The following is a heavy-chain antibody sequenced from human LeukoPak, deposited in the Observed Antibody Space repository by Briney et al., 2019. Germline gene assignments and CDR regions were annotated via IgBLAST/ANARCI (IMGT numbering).Heavy chain of an antibody. D-gene: IGHD4-17*01. CDR2: IIHMFGAT. Sequence: GASVKVSCKASGGTFSKYGISWVRQAPGEGLDWMGGIIHMFGATEDAHKFQGRVTITADESTNTAYMELSSLRSEDTAVYYCARGDTVTTSLLGYWGQGTLVTVSS. J-gene: IGHJ4*02. V-gene: IGHV1-69*13. CDR1: GGTFSKYG. CDR3: ARGDTVTTSLLGY.